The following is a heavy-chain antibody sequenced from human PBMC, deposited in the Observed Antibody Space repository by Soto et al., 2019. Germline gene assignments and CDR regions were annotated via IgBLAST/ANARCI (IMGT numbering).Heavy chain of an antibody. CDR2: ISYDGSNK. CDR1: GFTFSSYA. CDR3: ARAVDTAMVGGY. V-gene: IGHV3-30-3*01. Sequence: QVQLVESGGGMVQPGRSLRLSCAASGFTFSSYAMHWVRQAPGKGLEWVAVISYDGSNKYYADSVKGRFTISRDNSKNTLYLQMNSLRAEDTAVYYCARAVDTAMVGGYWGQGTLVTVSS. J-gene: IGHJ4*02. D-gene: IGHD5-18*01.